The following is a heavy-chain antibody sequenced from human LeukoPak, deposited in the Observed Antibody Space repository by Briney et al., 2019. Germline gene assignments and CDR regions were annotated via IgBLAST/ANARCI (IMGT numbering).Heavy chain of an antibody. V-gene: IGHV4-39*07. J-gene: IGHJ3*02. D-gene: IGHD4-23*01. CDR1: GGSISSSSSY. CDR2: IDYSGST. Sequence: SETLSLTCIVSGGSISSSSSYWAWIRQPPGRGLEWIGSIDYSGSTYFNPSLKSRVTISIDTSKNQFSLKLSSVAAADTAVYYCARIYGGSTMKAFDIWGLGTVVTVSS. CDR3: ARIYGGSTMKAFDI.